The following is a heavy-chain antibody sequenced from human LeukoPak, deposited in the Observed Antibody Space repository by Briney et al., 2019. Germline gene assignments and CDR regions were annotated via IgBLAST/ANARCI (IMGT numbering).Heavy chain of an antibody. J-gene: IGHJ4*02. V-gene: IGHV4-59*11. Sequence: SETLSLTCTVSGGSISSHYWSWIRQPPGKGLEWIGYIYYSGSTNYNPSLKSRVTISVDTSKNQFSLKLSSVTAADTAVYYCARVRVMVVEATEKYYFDYWGQGTLVTVSS. CDR1: GGSISSHY. CDR2: IYYSGST. D-gene: IGHD1-26*01. CDR3: ARVRVMVVEATEKYYFDY.